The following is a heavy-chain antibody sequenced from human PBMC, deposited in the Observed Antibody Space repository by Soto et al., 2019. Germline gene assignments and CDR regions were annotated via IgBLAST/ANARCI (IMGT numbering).Heavy chain of an antibody. Sequence: SETLSLTCTVSGGSVSSSSYYWGWVRQPPGKGLEWIGSVYYSGSTYYNPSLEGRVTISVDTSKNQFSLKLSSVTAADTAVYYCARDRYDAFDIWGQGTMVTVSS. J-gene: IGHJ3*02. CDR1: GGSVSSSSYY. V-gene: IGHV4-39*07. CDR2: VYYSGST. CDR3: ARDRYDAFDI. D-gene: IGHD3-16*02.